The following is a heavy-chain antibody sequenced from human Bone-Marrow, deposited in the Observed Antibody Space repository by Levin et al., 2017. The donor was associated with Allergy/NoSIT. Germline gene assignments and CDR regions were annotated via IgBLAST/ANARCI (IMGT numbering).Heavy chain of an antibody. Sequence: GESLKISCAASGFNFGSAWMSWVRRAPGKGLEWVGRIKNKARGGTTDYAESVKDRFTISRDDSKNTMFLQMNSLKTEDTAVYYCATEPLDYWGRGTLVTVSS. J-gene: IGHJ4*02. CDR1: GFNFGSAW. CDR2: IKNKARGGTT. CDR3: ATEPLDY. V-gene: IGHV3-15*01.